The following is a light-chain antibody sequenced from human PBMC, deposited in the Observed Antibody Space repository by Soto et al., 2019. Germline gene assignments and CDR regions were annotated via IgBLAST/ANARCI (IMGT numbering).Light chain of an antibody. CDR2: DAS. CDR3: QQYSSYSAWT. Sequence: DVQRTKSKSSLSASVGDRVTITCRASQSISSYLNWYQQKPGKAPKLLIYDASSLQSGVPPRFSGSGSGTEFTLTIRSLQPDDIATYYCQQYSSYSAWTFGEGSKVDVK. CDR1: QSISSY. J-gene: IGKJ1*01. V-gene: IGKV1-5*01.